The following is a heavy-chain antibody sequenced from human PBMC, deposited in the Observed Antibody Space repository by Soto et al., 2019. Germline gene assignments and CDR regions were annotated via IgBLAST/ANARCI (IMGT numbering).Heavy chain of an antibody. J-gene: IGHJ5*02. D-gene: IGHD2-8*01. CDR2: ISSSSSTI. V-gene: IGHV3-48*01. CDR3: ARDTQYCTNGVCHNWFDP. CDR1: GFTFSGYS. Sequence: EVQLVESGGGLVQPGGSLRLSCAASGFTFSGYSMNWVRQAPGKGLEWLSYISSSSSTISYADSVKGPFTISRDYAKNSLYLQMNSLRAEDTAVYYWARDTQYCTNGVCHNWFDPWGQGTLVTVSS.